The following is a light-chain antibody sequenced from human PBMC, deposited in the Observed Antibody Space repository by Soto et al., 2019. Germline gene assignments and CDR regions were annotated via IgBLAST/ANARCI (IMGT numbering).Light chain of an antibody. V-gene: IGLV2-23*02. CDR3: CAYAGSSILV. J-gene: IGLJ1*01. CDR1: SSDVGSYDY. Sequence: QSALTQPASVSGSPGQAITISCTGTSSDVGSYDYVSWYQQHPGKAPKLTLYEVSKRPSGVSNRFSGSKSGNTASLTISGLQADDEADYYCCAYAGSSILVFGTGTKLTVL. CDR2: EVS.